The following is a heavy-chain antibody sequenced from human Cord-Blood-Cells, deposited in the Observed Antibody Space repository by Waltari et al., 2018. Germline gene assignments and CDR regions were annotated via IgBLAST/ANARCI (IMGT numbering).Heavy chain of an antibody. D-gene: IGHD4-17*01. CDR2: IKQDGSEK. CDR3: ARDPTEGTTSDY. Sequence: EVQLVESGGGLVQPGGSLRLSCAASGFTFSSCWMSWVRQAPGKGLEWVANIKQDGSEKYYVDSVKGRFTISRDNAKNSLYLQMNSLRAEDTAMYYCARDPTEGTTSDYWGQGTLVTVSS. CDR1: GFTFSSCW. J-gene: IGHJ4*02. V-gene: IGHV3-7*01.